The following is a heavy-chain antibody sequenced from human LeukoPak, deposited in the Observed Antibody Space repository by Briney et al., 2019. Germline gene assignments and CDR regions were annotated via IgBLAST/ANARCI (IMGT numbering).Heavy chain of an antibody. CDR2: IYYSGST. Sequence: PSETLSLTCTVSGGSIFSYYWSWIRQPPGKGLEWMAYIYYSGSTNYNPSLKSRVTISVDTSKNQFSLRVSSVTAADTAVYYCARHLNNCGDDCYIFDYWGQGTLVTVSS. D-gene: IGHD2-21*01. CDR1: GGSIFSYY. J-gene: IGHJ4*02. V-gene: IGHV4-59*08. CDR3: ARHLNNCGDDCYIFDY.